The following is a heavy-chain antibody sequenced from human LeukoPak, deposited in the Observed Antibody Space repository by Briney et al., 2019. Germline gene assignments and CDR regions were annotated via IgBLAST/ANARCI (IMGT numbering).Heavy chain of an antibody. CDR2: INHSGST. CDR3: ARLRPPYYYYYYYMDV. V-gene: IGHV4-34*01. Sequence: PSETLSLTCAVYGGSFSGYYWSWIRQPPGKGLEWIGEINHSGSTNYNPSLKSRVTISVDTSKNQFSLKLSSVTAADTAVYYCARLRPPYYYYYYYMDVWGKGTTVTVSS. CDR1: GGSFSGYY. J-gene: IGHJ6*03. D-gene: IGHD6-6*01.